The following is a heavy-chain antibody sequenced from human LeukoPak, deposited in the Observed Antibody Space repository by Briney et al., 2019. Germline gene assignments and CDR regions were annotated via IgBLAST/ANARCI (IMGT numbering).Heavy chain of an antibody. J-gene: IGHJ4*02. CDR1: GGTFSSYD. CDR3: ARDPIYSSSSYSFDY. D-gene: IGHD6-6*01. V-gene: IGHV1-69*13. Sequence: SVKVSCKASGGTFSSYDISWVRQAPGQGLEWMGGIIPIIGTANYAQKFQGRVTITADESTSTAYMELSSLRSEDTAVYYCARDPIYSSSSYSFDYWGQGTLVTVSS. CDR2: IIPIIGTA.